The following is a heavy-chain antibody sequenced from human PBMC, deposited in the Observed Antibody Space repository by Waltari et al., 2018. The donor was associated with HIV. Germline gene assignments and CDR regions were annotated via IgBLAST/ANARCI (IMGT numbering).Heavy chain of an antibody. CDR3: AKFGDFDAFDV. Sequence: EVQLVESGGALLQPGGSLRLSCAASTFTFSTEKRNVVRRTPAKRLEWISYISAYSDAIHYADSVKGRFIISRDNGRSSLYLQMNSLRDDDTAIYYCAKFGDFDAFDVWGQGTMVTVSS. V-gene: IGHV3-48*02. D-gene: IGHD4-17*01. CDR2: ISAYSDAI. CDR1: TFTFSTEK. J-gene: IGHJ3*01.